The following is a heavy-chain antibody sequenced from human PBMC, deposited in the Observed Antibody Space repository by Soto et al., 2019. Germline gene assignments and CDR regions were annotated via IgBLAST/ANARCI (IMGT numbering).Heavy chain of an antibody. CDR2: IDPSDSYT. D-gene: IGHD2-2*01. Sequence: PGESLKISCKGSGYSFTSYWISWVRQMPGEGLEWMGRIDPSDSYTNYSPSFQGHVTISADKSISTAYLQWSSLKASDTAMYYCASQRYCSSTSCYYGMDVWGQGTTVTVSS. J-gene: IGHJ6*02. CDR1: GYSFTSYW. V-gene: IGHV5-10-1*01. CDR3: ASQRYCSSTSCYYGMDV.